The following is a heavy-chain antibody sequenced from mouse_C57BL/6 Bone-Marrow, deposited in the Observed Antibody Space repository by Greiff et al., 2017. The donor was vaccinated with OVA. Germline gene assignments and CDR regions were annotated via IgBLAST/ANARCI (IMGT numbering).Heavy chain of an antibody. Sequence: VQLQESGAELARPGASVKLSCKASGYTFTSYGISWVKQRTGQGLEWIGEIYPRSGNTYYNEKFKGKATLTADKSSSTAYMELRSLTSEDSAVYFCASPPHYYGSMETDWYFDVWGTGTTVTVSS. D-gene: IGHD1-1*01. CDR1: GYTFTSYG. J-gene: IGHJ1*03. CDR2: IYPRSGNT. CDR3: ASPPHYYGSMETDWYFDV. V-gene: IGHV1-81*01.